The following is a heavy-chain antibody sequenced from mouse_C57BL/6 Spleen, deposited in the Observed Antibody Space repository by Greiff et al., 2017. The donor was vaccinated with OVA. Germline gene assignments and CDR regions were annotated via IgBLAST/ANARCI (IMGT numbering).Heavy chain of an antibody. CDR3: ARRWGVDAMDY. CDR1: ATTFPGYG. Sequence: QAKLRRSEAKLMKPGAPVRLSSKPTATTFPGYGLEWLKQGPGHGLEWIGEILPGSGSTTYNEKFKGKATFTADTSSNTAYMQLSSLTTEDSAIYYCARRWGVDAMDYWGQGTSVTVSS. CDR2: ILPGSGST. D-gene: IGHD1-1*02. V-gene: IGHV1-9*01. J-gene: IGHJ4*01.